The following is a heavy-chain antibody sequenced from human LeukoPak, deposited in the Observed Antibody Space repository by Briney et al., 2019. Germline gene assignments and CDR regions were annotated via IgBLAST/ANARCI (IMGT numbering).Heavy chain of an antibody. V-gene: IGHV3-74*01. CDR3: ARGRSYYDILTGYTPDY. D-gene: IGHD3-9*01. CDR1: GFTFSSYW. J-gene: IGHJ4*02. CDR2: INSDGSST. Sequence: PGGSLRLSCAASGFTFSSYWMHWVRQAPGKGLVWVSRINSDGSSTSYADSVKGRFTISRDNAKNTLYLQMNSLRAEDTALYYCARGRSYYDILTGYTPDYWGQGTLVTVSS.